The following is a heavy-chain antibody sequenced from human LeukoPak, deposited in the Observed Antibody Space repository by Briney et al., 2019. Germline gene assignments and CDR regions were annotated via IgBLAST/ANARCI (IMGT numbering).Heavy chain of an antibody. CDR1: GFTLSSYS. CDR2: ISSSSSTI. D-gene: IGHD4-23*01. Sequence: PGGSLRLSCAASGFTLSSYSMNWVRQAPGKGLEWVSYISSSSSTIYYADSVKGRFTISRDNSKNTLYLQMNSLRAEDTAVYYCARGPENDYGGTRDAFDIWGQGTMVTVSS. J-gene: IGHJ3*02. V-gene: IGHV3-48*01. CDR3: ARGPENDYGGTRDAFDI.